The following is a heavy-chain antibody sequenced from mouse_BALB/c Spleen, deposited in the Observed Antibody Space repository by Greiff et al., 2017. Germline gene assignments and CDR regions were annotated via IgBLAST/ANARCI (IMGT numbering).Heavy chain of an antibody. Sequence: EVQLQQSGAELVKPGASVKLSCTASGFHIKDTYMHWVKQRPEQGLEWIGRIDPANGNTKYDPKFQGKATITADTSSNTAYLQLSSLTSEDTAVYYCARWEALYYYAMDYWGQGTSVTVSS. J-gene: IGHJ4*01. CDR2: IDPANGNT. V-gene: IGHV14-3*02. D-gene: IGHD4-1*01. CDR1: GFHIKDTY. CDR3: ARWEALYYYAMDY.